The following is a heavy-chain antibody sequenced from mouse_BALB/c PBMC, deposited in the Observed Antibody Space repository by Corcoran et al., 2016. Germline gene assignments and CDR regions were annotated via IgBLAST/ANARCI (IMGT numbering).Heavy chain of an antibody. D-gene: IGHD2-1*01. CDR2: INTYTGEP. J-gene: IGHJ4*01. V-gene: IGHV9-3-1*01. CDR1: GYTFTNYG. Sequence: QIQLVQSGPELKKPGETVKISCKASGYTFTNYGMNWVKQAPGKGLKWMGWINTYTGEPTYADDFKGRFAFSLETSASTAYLQINNLKNEDTATYFGARRAYYGNYVGPYAMDYWGQGPSVTVSS. CDR3: ARRAYYGNYVGPYAMDY.